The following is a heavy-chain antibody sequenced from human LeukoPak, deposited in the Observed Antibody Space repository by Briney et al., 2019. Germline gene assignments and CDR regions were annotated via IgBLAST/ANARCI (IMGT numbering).Heavy chain of an antibody. CDR3: AKGSAVDLDDAFDI. V-gene: IGHV3-9*03. D-gene: IGHD6-13*01. Sequence: GGSLRLYCAASGFTFDDYAMHWVRQAPGKGLEWVSGISWNSGSIGYADSVKGRFTISRDNAKNSLYLQMNSLRAEDMALYYCAKGSAVDLDDAFDIWGQGTMVTVSS. CDR1: GFTFDDYA. J-gene: IGHJ3*02. CDR2: ISWNSGSI.